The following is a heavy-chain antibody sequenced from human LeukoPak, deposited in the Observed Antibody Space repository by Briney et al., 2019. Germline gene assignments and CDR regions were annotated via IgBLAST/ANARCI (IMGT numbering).Heavy chain of an antibody. D-gene: IGHD3-22*01. V-gene: IGHV4-59*01. J-gene: IGHJ4*02. Sequence: PSETLSLTCTVSGGSISSYYWSWIRQPPGKGLEWIGYIYYSGSTNYNPSLKSRVTISVDTSKNQFSLKLSSVTAADTAVYYCARDRYDSSGHYSDYWGQGTLVTVSS. CDR2: IYYSGST. CDR3: ARDRYDSSGHYSDY. CDR1: GGSISSYY.